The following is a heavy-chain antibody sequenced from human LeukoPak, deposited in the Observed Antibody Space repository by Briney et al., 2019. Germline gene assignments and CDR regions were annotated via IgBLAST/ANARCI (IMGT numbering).Heavy chain of an antibody. J-gene: IGHJ4*02. D-gene: IGHD3-3*01. V-gene: IGHV3-7*01. CDR3: AALRHWGSLFLEDY. CDR1: GFTFSSYW. Sequence: GGSLRLSCAASGFTFSSYWMSWVRQAPGKGLEWVANIKQDGSEKYYVDPVKGRFTISRDNAKNSLYLQMNSLRAEDTAVYYCAALRHWGSLFLEDYWGQGTLVTVSS. CDR2: IKQDGSEK.